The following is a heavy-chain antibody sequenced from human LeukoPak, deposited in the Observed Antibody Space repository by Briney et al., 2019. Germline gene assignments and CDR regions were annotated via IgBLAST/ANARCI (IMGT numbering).Heavy chain of an antibody. D-gene: IGHD3-16*01. CDR1: GFTVSGTH. J-gene: IGHJ4*02. CDR3: ARDQATSGGGLDS. CDR2: IYTGGTT. Sequence: GGSLRLSCAASGFTVSGTHMSWVRPAPGKGLEWVSAIYTGGTTYYSDSVEGRFTISRDKSKNTLYLQMDSLRVEDTAVYYCARDQATSGGGLDSWGQGALVTVSS. V-gene: IGHV3-53*01.